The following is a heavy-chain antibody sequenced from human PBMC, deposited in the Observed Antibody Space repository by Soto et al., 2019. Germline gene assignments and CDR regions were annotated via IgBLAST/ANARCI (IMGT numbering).Heavy chain of an antibody. V-gene: IGHV4-4*02. CDR3: AREIVTAGGNNYFDP. CDR1: GGTVASSHW. D-gene: IGHD2-21*02. Sequence: SETLSLTCGVSGGTVASSHWWSWVRQSPGGGLEWIGNVYHTGDTNFNPSLQSRVTISVDKSNNQFSLRLNSLTAADTAVYLCAREIVTAGGNNYFDPWGPGTLVTVSS. CDR2: VYHTGDT. J-gene: IGHJ5*02.